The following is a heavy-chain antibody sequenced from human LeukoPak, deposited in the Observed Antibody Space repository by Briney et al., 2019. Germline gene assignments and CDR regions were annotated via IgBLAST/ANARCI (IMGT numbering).Heavy chain of an antibody. J-gene: IGHJ4*02. Sequence: GGSLRLSCAASGFTFSSYNMNWVRQAPGKGLEWVSSISSSSSYIYYADSVKGRFTISRDNAKNSLYLQMNSLRAEDTAVYYCARDGTAVGINYDYWGQGTLVTVSS. D-gene: IGHD6-13*01. CDR1: GFTFSSYN. V-gene: IGHV3-21*04. CDR3: ARDGTAVGINYDY. CDR2: ISSSSSYI.